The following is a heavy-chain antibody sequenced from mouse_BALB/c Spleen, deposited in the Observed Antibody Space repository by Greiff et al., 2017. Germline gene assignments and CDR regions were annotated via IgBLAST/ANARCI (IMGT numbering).Heavy chain of an antibody. CDR2: ILPGSGST. J-gene: IGHJ2*01. CDR1: GYTFSSYW. Sequence: QVQLKESGAELMKPGASVKISCKATGYTFSSYWIEWVKQRPGHGLEWIGEILPGSGSTNYTEKFKGKATFTADTSSNTAYMQLSSLTSEDSAVYYCARYGNCFDYWGQGTTLTVSS. CDR3: ARYGNCFDY. D-gene: IGHD2-1*01. V-gene: IGHV1-9*01.